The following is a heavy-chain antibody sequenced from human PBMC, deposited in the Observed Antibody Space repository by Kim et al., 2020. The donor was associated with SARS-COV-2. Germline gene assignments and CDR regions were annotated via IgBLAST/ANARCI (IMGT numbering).Heavy chain of an antibody. Sequence: GGSLRLSCAASGFTFSDYYMSWIRQAPGKGLEWVSYISSSGSTIYYADSVKGRFTISRDNAKNSLYLQMNSLRAEDTAVYYCARDRKRVVRYYGSGSYYLLWGQGTLVTVSS. CDR2: ISSSGSTI. CDR3: ARDRKRVVRYYGSGSYYLL. J-gene: IGHJ4*02. D-gene: IGHD3-10*01. CDR1: GFTFSDYY. V-gene: IGHV3-11*04.